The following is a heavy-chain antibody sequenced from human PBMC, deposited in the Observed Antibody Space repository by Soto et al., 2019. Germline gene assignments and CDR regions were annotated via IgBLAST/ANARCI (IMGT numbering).Heavy chain of an antibody. V-gene: IGHV1-69*12. J-gene: IGHJ3*02. CDR3: AREVAADGTFREDVFDI. D-gene: IGHD6-13*01. CDR1: GGTLSNHA. Sequence: QVHLVQSGAEVKKPGSSVKVSCKAPGGTLSNHAINWVRQARGQGLEWMGRIIPIFSTTNYAQKFQGRVTMTADESTITAYLELSSLKHDDTAVYYCAREVAADGTFREDVFDIWGQGTLVTVSS. CDR2: IIPIFSTT.